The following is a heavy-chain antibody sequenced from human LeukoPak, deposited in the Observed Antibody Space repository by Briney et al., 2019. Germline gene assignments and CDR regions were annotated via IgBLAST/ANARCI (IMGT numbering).Heavy chain of an antibody. CDR1: GFTFSSYW. CDR2: IKQDGSEK. Sequence: GGSLRLSCAASGFTFSSYWMSWVRQAPGKGLEWVANIKQDGSEKYYVDSVKGRFTISRDNAKNSLYLQMNSLRAEDTAVYYCARARGSGSYYGHDYYYYYYMDVWGQGTTVTVSS. J-gene: IGHJ6*03. CDR3: ARARGSGSYYGHDYYYYYYMDV. D-gene: IGHD3-10*01. V-gene: IGHV3-7*03.